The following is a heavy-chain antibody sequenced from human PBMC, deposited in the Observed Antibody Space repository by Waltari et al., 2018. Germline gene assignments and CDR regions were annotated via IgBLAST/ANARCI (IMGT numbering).Heavy chain of an antibody. D-gene: IGHD2-15*01. CDR3: ARVIGIVVVVAATDYGMDV. V-gene: IGHV1-69*12. Sequence: QVQLVQSGAEVKKPGSSVKVSCKASGGTFSSYAISWVRQAPGQGLEWMGGIIPIFGTANYAQKFQGRVTITADESTSTAYMELSSLRSEDTAVYYCARVIGIVVVVAATDYGMDVWGQGTTVTVSS. CDR2: IIPIFGTA. J-gene: IGHJ6*02. CDR1: GGTFSSYA.